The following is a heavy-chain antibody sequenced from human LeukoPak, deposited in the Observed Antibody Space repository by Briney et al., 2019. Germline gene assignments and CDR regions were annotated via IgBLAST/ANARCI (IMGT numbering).Heavy chain of an antibody. CDR1: GFTFSSYA. Sequence: PGGSLRLSCAASGFTFSSYAMSWVRQAPGKGLEWVSAISSSGGSAYYADSVKGRFTFSRDNSKNTLYLQMNSLRAEDTAVYYCAKALAAGNGFDYWGQGTLVTVSS. CDR2: ISSSGGSA. CDR3: AKALAAGNGFDY. J-gene: IGHJ4*02. D-gene: IGHD6-13*01. V-gene: IGHV3-23*01.